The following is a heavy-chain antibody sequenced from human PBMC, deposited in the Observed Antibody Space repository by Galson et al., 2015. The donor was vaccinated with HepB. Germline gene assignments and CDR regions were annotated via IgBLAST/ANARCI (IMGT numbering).Heavy chain of an antibody. J-gene: IGHJ4*02. V-gene: IGHV3-11*05. CDR3: VRDLAVAAARPEY. D-gene: IGHD6-13*01. Sequence: SLRLSCAASGFIFNDYHMSWLRQAPGKGLEWVAYIRSGSSYINYGDSVKGRFTISRDNAENSLYLQMNNLRAEDTAVYYCVRDLAVAAARPEYWGQGTLVTVS. CDR2: IRSGSSYI. CDR1: GFIFNDYH.